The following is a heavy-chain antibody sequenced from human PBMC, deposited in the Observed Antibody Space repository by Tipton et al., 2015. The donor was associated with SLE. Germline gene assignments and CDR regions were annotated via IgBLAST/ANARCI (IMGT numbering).Heavy chain of an antibody. V-gene: IGHV4-59*01. J-gene: IGHJ4*02. D-gene: IGHD6-13*01. CDR3: ARKFSSWSFWDY. Sequence: TLSLTCTVSGGSISSYYWSWIRQPPGKGLEWIGYTYYSGSTNYNPSLKSRVTISVDTSKNQFSLKLSSVTAADTAVFYCARKFSSWSFWDYWGQGTLVTVSS. CDR2: TYYSGST. CDR1: GGSISSYY.